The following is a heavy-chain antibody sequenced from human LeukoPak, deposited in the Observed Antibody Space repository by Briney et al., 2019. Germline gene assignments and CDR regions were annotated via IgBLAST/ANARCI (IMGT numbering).Heavy chain of an antibody. D-gene: IGHD5-18*01. V-gene: IGHV4-39*07. CDR2: IYYSGTT. J-gene: IGHJ5*02. CDR1: GVSITSYY. CDR3: AKGAGGFSYYNWFDP. Sequence: SETLSLTCAVSGVSITSYYWGWIRQPPGKGLEWIGSIYYSGTTHYNPSLESRVTISVDTSNNQFSLKLASVTAADTAIYYCAKGAGGFSYYNWFDPWGQGTLVTVSS.